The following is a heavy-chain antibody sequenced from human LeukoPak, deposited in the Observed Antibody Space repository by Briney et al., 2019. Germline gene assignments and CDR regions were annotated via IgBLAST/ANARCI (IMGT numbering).Heavy chain of an antibody. V-gene: IGHV4-31*03. CDR3: ARDPTYYYGMDV. CDR1: GGFISSGGYY. J-gene: IGHJ6*02. Sequence: SETLSLTCTVSGGFISSGGYYWSWIRQHPGKGLEWIGYIYYSGSTYYNPTLKSRVTISVDTSKNQFSLKLSSVTAADTAVYYCARDPTYYYGMDVWGQGTTVTVSS. CDR2: IYYSGST.